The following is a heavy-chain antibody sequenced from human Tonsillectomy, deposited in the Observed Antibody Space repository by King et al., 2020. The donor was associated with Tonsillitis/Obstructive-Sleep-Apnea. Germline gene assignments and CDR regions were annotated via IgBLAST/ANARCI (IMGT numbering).Heavy chain of an antibody. Sequence: ESGGGVVQPGRSLRLSCAASGFTFSNYAMHWVRQAPGKGLEWVAVISYDGSNKYYADSVKGRFTTSRDISKNTPFLQMNSLRAEDTAVYYCARDYEGYCSGGTCYPFGYWGQGTLVTVSS. J-gene: IGHJ4*02. CDR1: GFTFSNYA. CDR2: ISYDGSNK. D-gene: IGHD2-15*01. V-gene: IGHV3-30*04. CDR3: ARDYEGYCSGGTCYPFGY.